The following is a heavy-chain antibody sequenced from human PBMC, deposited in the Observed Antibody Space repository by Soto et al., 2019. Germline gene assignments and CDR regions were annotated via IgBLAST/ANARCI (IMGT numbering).Heavy chain of an antibody. Sequence: PGGSLRLSCAASGFTFSSYGMHWVRQAPGKGLEWVAVIWYDGSNKYYADSVKGRFTISRDNSKNTLYLQMNSLRAEDTAVYYCARESGYCSSTSCSPFDPWGQGTLVTVSS. CDR2: IWYDGSNK. CDR1: GFTFSSYG. J-gene: IGHJ5*02. V-gene: IGHV3-33*08. D-gene: IGHD2-2*01. CDR3: ARESGYCSSTSCSPFDP.